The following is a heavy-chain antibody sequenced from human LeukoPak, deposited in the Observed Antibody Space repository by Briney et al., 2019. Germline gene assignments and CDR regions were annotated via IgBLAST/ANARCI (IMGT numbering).Heavy chain of an antibody. CDR2: ITSSSSTT. CDR3: ARDEWSGTPYYFDY. V-gene: IGHV3-48*03. CDR1: GFTFSSYE. D-gene: IGHD3-10*01. Sequence: LPGGSLRLSCAASGFTFSSYEMNWVRQAPGKGLEWVSYITSSSSTTYYADSVKGRFSVSRDKAKNSLYLQMNSLRAEDTAVYYCARDEWSGTPYYFDYWGQGTLVTVSS. J-gene: IGHJ4*02.